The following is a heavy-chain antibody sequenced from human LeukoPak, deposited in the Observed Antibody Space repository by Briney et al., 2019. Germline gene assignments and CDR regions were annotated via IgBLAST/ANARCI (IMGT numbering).Heavy chain of an antibody. J-gene: IGHJ6*02. CDR3: ARDIVVVPAAIQLDGMGV. V-gene: IGHV3-23*01. CDR1: GFTFSSYA. Sequence: GGSLRLSCAASGFTFSSYAMSWVRQAPGKGLEWVSAISGSGSSTYYADSVKGRFTISRDNSKNTLYLQMNSLRAEDTAVYYCARDIVVVPAAIQLDGMGVWGQGTTVTVSS. CDR2: ISGSGSST. D-gene: IGHD2-2*02.